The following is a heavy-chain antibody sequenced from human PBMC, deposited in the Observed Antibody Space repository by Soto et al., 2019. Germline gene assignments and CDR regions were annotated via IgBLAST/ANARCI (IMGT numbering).Heavy chain of an antibody. Sequence: SLPCGVSGYSITSGFYWGWVRQSPGKGLEWIGTISYSAKTFYNPSLASRFSMAVDSSKNQFSLRLTSVTAADTALYYCTRGAGAPWVRFDSWGRGILVTVSS. CDR1: GYSITSGFY. D-gene: IGHD3-16*01. J-gene: IGHJ4*02. CDR3: TRGAGAPWVRFDS. CDR2: ISYSAKT. V-gene: IGHV4-38-2*01.